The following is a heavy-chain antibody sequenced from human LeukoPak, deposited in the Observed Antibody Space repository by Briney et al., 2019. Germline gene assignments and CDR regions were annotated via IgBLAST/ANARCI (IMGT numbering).Heavy chain of an antibody. CDR1: GFTFSSYS. D-gene: IGHD3-3*01. J-gene: IGHJ3*01. CDR3: ASGGGVVT. Sequence: GGSLRLSCAASGFTFSSYSMHWVRQAPGKGLEWVAVISYDGTNKYYADSVKGRFTISRDNSKNTLYLQMNSLRVEDTAVYYCASGGGVVTWGQGTMVTVSS. CDR2: ISYDGTNK. V-gene: IGHV3-30-3*01.